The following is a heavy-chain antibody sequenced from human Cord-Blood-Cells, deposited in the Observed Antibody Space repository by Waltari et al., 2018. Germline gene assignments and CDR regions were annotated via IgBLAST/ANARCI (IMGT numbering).Heavy chain of an antibody. CDR1: GFTFSSHW. J-gene: IGHJ4*02. V-gene: IGHV3-7*01. Sequence: EVQLVESGGGLVQPGGSLRLSCAASGFTFSSHWMSWVRQAPGKGLEWVANIKQDGSEKYYVDSVKGRFTISRDNAKNSLYLQMNSLRAEDTAVYYCARDAGYYFDYWGQGTLVTVSS. CDR3: ARDAGYYFDY. CDR2: IKQDGSEK. D-gene: IGHD3-9*01.